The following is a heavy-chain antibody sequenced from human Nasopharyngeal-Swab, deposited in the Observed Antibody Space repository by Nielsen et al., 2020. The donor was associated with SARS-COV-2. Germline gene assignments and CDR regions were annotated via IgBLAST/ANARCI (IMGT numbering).Heavy chain of an antibody. V-gene: IGHV5-51*01. D-gene: IGHD5-18*01. CDR2: IYPGDSDT. CDR1: GYSFTSYW. J-gene: IGHJ3*02. CDR3: ARQRYSYGTDAFDI. Sequence: GESLKISWKGSGYSFTSYWIGWVRQMPGKGLEWMEIIYPGDSDTRYSPSFQGQVTISADKSISTAYLQWSSLKASDTAMYYCARQRYSYGTDAFDIWGQGTMVTVSS.